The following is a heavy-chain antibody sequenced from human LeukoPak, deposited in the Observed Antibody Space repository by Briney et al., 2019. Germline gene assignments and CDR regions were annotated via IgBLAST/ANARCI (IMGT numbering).Heavy chain of an antibody. J-gene: IGHJ4*02. CDR1: GYTFTRNY. Sequence: ASVKVSCKASGYTFTRNYMHWVRQAPGQGLEWMGIINPRGGSTTYAQNFQGRLTMTRDTSTSTVYMELSSLRSEDTAVYYCAKDKIVGSTGWYYFDYWGQGALVTVSS. D-gene: IGHD6-19*01. V-gene: IGHV1-46*01. CDR3: AKDKIVGSTGWYYFDY. CDR2: INPRGGST.